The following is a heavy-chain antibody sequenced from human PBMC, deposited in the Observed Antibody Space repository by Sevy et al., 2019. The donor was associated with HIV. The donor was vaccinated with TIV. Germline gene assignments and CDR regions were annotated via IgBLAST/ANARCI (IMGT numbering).Heavy chain of an antibody. J-gene: IGHJ3*01. V-gene: IGHV3-23*01. Sequence: GGSLRLSCAASGITFSSHAMSWVRQAPGKGLEWVSTIFGSGGVTYYADSVKGRFTISRDYSKNTLYLQMDSLRAEDTAVYYCAGGRYDSNGSFDAFDLWGQGTTVTVSS. D-gene: IGHD3-22*01. CDR3: AGGRYDSNGSFDAFDL. CDR2: IFGSGGVT. CDR1: GITFSSHA.